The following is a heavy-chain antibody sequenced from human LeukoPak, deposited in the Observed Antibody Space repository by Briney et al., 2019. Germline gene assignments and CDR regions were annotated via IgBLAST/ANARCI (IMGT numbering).Heavy chain of an antibody. CDR2: INAGNGNT. D-gene: IGHD1-26*01. CDR1: GYTFTSYA. V-gene: IGHV1-3*03. J-gene: IGHJ4*02. CDR3: ARLYSGSYSLDY. Sequence: ASVKVSCKASGYTFTSYAMHWVRQAPGQRLEWMGWINAGNGNTKYSQEFQGRVTITRDTSASTAYMELSSLRSEDMAVYYCARLYSGSYSLDYWGQGTLVTVSP.